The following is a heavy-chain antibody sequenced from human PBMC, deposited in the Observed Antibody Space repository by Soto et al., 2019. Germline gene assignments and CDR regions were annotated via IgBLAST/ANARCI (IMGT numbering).Heavy chain of an antibody. Sequence: QVQLVESGGGVVQPGWSLRLSCAASGFSISDYGMEWVRQAPGKGLEWVALISYDGSNTYYADSVKGRFTISRDNSKDTPVLQMTGLRSEDTAVYYCAKGAGDRLSLGMDVWGQGTTVTVSS. CDR3: AKGAGDRLSLGMDV. D-gene: IGHD1-26*01. CDR1: GFSISDYG. V-gene: IGHV3-30*18. J-gene: IGHJ6*02. CDR2: ISYDGSNT.